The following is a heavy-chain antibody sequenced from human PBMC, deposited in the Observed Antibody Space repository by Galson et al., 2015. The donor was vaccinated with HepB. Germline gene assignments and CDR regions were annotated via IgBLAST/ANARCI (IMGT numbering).Heavy chain of an antibody. D-gene: IGHD3-3*01. CDR2: ISSSSSYI. V-gene: IGHV3-21*01. CDR3: ARGHDLWSGYSYFDY. J-gene: IGHJ4*02. CDR1: GFTFSSYS. Sequence: SLRLSCAASGFTFSSYSMNWVRQAPGKGLEWVSSISSSSSYIYYADSVKGRFTISRDNSKNTLYLQMNSLRSEDTAVYYCARGHDLWSGYSYFDYWGQGTLVTVSS.